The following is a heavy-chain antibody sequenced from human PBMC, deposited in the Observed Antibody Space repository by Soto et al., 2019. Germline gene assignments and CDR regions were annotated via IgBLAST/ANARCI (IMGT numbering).Heavy chain of an antibody. CDR1: GFTFSSYG. J-gene: IGHJ5*02. D-gene: IGHD4-4*01. Sequence: QVQLVESGGGVVQPGRSLRLSCAASGFTFSSYGMHWVRQAPGKGLEWVAVISYDGSNKYYADSVKGRFTISRDNSKNTLYRQMNSLRAEDTAVYYCAKGDGLTTVMGSWFDPWGQGTLVTVSS. CDR3: AKGDGLTTVMGSWFDP. V-gene: IGHV3-30*18. CDR2: ISYDGSNK.